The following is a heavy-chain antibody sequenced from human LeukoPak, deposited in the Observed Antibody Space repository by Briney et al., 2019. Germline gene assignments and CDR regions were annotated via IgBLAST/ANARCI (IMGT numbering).Heavy chain of an antibody. CDR1: GGSISSYY. CDR3: ARDLTMVRGVLGIDP. Sequence: SETLSLTCTVSGGSISSYYWSWIRQPPGKGLEWIGYIYYSGSTNYNPSLKSRVTISVDTSKNQFSLKLSSVTAADTAVYYCARDLTMVRGVLGIDPWGQGTLVTVSS. J-gene: IGHJ5*02. V-gene: IGHV4-59*01. D-gene: IGHD3-10*01. CDR2: IYYSGST.